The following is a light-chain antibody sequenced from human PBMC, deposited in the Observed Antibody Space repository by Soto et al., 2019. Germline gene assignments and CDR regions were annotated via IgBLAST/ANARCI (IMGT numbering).Light chain of an antibody. CDR2: GAL. CDR3: QQYGSSPWT. J-gene: IGKJ1*01. Sequence: EIVLTRSPGTLSLSPGERATLSCRASQSVSSSYLAWYQQKPGQAPRLLIYGALSRATGIPDRFSGSGSGTDFTLIISRLEPEDFAVYYCQQYGSSPWTFGQGTKVEIK. CDR1: QSVSSSY. V-gene: IGKV3-20*01.